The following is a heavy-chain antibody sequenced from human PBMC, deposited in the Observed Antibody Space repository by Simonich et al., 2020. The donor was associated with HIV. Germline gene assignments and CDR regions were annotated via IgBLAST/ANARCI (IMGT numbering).Heavy chain of an antibody. Sequence: QVQLQQWGAGLLKPSETLSLTCAVYGGSFSGYYWSWIRQPPGKGLEWIGKINHSGSTNYNPSLKMRVTISVDTSKNQFSLKLSSVTAADTAVYYCARGFYQRLYYFDYWGQGTLVTVSS. CDR1: GGSFSGYY. V-gene: IGHV4-34*01. CDR3: ARGFYQRLYYFDY. CDR2: INHSGST. D-gene: IGHD2-2*01. J-gene: IGHJ4*02.